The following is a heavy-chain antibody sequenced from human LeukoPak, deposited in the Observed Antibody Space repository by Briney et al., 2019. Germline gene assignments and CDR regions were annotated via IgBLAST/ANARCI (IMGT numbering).Heavy chain of an antibody. CDR3: AKGEGYYYDSSGYYSSFDY. J-gene: IGHJ4*02. V-gene: IGHV3-53*01. CDR1: GFTVSSNY. D-gene: IGHD3-22*01. CDR2: IYSGGST. Sequence: GGSLRLPCAASGFTVSSNYMSWVRQAPGKGLEWVSVIYSGGSTYYADSVKGRFTISRDNSKNTLYLQMNSLRAEDTAVYYCAKGEGYYYDSSGYYSSFDYWGQGTLVTVSS.